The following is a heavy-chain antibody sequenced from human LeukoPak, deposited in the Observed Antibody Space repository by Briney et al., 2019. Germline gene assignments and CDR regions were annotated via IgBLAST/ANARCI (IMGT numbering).Heavy chain of an antibody. J-gene: IGHJ4*02. V-gene: IGHV1-46*01. CDR1: GYTFTSYY. Sequence: ASVKVSCKASGYTFTSYYMHWVRQPPGQGLEWMGIINPSGGSTRYAQKFQGRVIMTRDRSTNKVYMELSNMISDDTTVYYCARDSVHSSGWYDYWGQGTLVTVSS. D-gene: IGHD6-19*01. CDR2: INPSGGST. CDR3: ARDSVHSSGWYDY.